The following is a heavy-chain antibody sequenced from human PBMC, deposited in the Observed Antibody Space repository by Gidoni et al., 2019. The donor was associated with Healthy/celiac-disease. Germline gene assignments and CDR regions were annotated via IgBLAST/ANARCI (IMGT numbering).Heavy chain of an antibody. V-gene: IGHV3-20*01. CDR3: ARDRGDRGSGWYGQWHDY. J-gene: IGHJ4*02. CDR2: INWNGGST. CDR1: GFTFDAYG. D-gene: IGHD6-19*01. Sequence: EVQLVESGGGVVRPGGSLRLSCAASGFTFDAYGMSWVRQAPGKGLEGVAGINWNGGSTGYADSVKGRFTISRDNAKNSLYLQMNSLRAEDTALYHCARDRGDRGSGWYGQWHDYWGQGTLVTVSS.